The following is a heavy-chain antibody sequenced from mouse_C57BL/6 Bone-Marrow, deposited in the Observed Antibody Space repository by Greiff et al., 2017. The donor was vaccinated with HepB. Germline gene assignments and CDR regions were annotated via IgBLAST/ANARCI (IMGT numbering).Heavy chain of an antibody. Sequence: EVKLMESGTVLARPGASVKMSCKTSGYTFTSYWMHWVNQRPGQGLAWIGAIYPGNSDTSYNQKFKGKAKLTAVTSASTAYMGLSSLTNEDSAVYYCTEAGLVAYWGQGTLVTVSA. CDR2: IYPGNSDT. CDR3: TEAGLVAY. CDR1: GYTFTSYW. V-gene: IGHV1-5*01. J-gene: IGHJ3*01.